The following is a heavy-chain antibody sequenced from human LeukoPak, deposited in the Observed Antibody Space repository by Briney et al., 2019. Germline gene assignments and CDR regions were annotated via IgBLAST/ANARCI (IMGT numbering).Heavy chain of an antibody. CDR2: ISYSGST. CDR3: ARSAFTTGRFDY. Sequence: SETLSLTCTVSGGSISSSRYYWAWIRQPPGKGLDWIGSISYSGSTYYNSSLKSRLTISVDTSKNQFSLRLSSVTAADTAVYYCARSAFTTGRFDYWAQGTLVTVSS. D-gene: IGHD3-10*01. J-gene: IGHJ4*02. V-gene: IGHV4-39*01. CDR1: GGSISSSRYY.